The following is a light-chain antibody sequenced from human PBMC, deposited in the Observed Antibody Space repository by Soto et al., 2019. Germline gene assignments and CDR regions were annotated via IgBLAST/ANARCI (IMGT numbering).Light chain of an antibody. Sequence: QSVLTQPASVSGSPGQSITISCTGTSSDVGSYNLVSWYQQHPGKAPKLMIYEGSERPSAFSNRFSGSKSGNTASLTISGLQAEDEADYYCCSYAGSSTFVFGTGTKAPS. CDR1: SSDVGSYNL. J-gene: IGLJ1*01. CDR2: EGS. V-gene: IGLV2-23*03. CDR3: CSYAGSSTFV.